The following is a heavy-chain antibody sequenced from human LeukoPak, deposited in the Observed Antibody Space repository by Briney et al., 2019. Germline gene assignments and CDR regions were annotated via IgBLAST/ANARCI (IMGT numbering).Heavy chain of an antibody. CDR2: IHRSGST. D-gene: IGHD3-22*01. V-gene: IGHV4-61*02. Sequence: SETLSLTCTVSGGSISSGSYYWTWIRQPAGKGLEWIGRIHRSGSTNYNPSLKSRVTISVDTSKNQFSLKLSSVTAADTAVYYCAREYYDSSGSQIDYWGQGTLVTVSS. CDR3: AREYYDSSGSQIDY. J-gene: IGHJ4*02. CDR1: GGSISSGSYY.